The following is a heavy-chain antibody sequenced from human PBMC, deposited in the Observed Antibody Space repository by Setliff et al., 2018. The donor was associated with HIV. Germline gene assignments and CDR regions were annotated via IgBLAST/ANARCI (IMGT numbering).Heavy chain of an antibody. Sequence: GGSLRLSCAASGFTFDDYGMSWVRQAPGKGLEWVSGVHWNSGSTGYADSVKGRFIVSRDNAKNSLFLQMNSLRAEDTAFYYCARDVSLWNGYYNEAFDIWGQGTMVTVSS. CDR3: ARDVSLWNGYYNEAFDI. V-gene: IGHV3-20*04. D-gene: IGHD3-3*01. CDR2: VHWNSGST. CDR1: GFTFDDYG. J-gene: IGHJ3*02.